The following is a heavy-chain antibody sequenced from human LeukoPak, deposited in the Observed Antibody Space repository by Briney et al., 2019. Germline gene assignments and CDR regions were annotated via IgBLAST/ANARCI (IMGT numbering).Heavy chain of an antibody. CDR3: ARALPSTVSTHYYYHYYMDV. D-gene: IGHD4-11*01. CDR2: INPNSGGT. V-gene: IGHV1-2*02. CDR1: GYTFTGYY. J-gene: IGHJ6*03. Sequence: AASVKLSCKAPGYTFTGYYMHWVRLAPGQGLEWMGWINPNSGGTNYAQKFQGRVTMTRDTSISTAYMELRRLRSDDTAVYYCARALPSTVSTHYYYHYYMDVWGKGTTVTVSS.